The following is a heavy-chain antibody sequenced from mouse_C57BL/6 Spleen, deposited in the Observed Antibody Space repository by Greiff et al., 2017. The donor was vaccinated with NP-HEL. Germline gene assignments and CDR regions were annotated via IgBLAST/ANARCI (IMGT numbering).Heavy chain of an antibody. CDR1: GYTFTSYW. Sequence: VQRVESGAELVKPGASVKLSCKASGYTFTSYWMHWVKQRPGQGLEWIGMIHPNSGSTNYNEKFKSKATLTVDKSSSTAYMQLSSLISEDSAVYYCARWLPLVDYWGQGTTLTVSS. V-gene: IGHV1-64*01. D-gene: IGHD1-2*01. CDR2: IHPNSGST. CDR3: ARWLPLVDY. J-gene: IGHJ2*01.